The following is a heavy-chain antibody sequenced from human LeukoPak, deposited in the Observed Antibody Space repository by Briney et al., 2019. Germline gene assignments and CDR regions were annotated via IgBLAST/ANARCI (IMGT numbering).Heavy chain of an antibody. CDR1: GYTFTSYY. D-gene: IGHD4-17*01. V-gene: IGHV1-46*01. J-gene: IGHJ3*02. CDR2: INPSGGST. Sequence: ASVKVSCKASGYTFTSYYMHWVRQAPGQGLEWMGIINPSGGSTSYAQKFQGRVTMTRDMSTSTVYMELSSLRSEDTAVYYCARDDIRYYAFDIWGQGTMVTVSS. CDR3: ARDDIRYYAFDI.